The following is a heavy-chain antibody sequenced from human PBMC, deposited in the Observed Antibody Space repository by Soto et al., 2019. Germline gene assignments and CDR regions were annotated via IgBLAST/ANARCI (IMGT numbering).Heavy chain of an antibody. Sequence: EVQLVESGGGLVQPGGSLRLSCAASGFTFSDHYMDWVRQAPGKGLEWVGRTRNKANSYTTEYAASEKGRFTISRDDSKNSLYLQMNSLKTEDTAVYYCARGGRYDSIDYWGQGALVTVSS. V-gene: IGHV3-72*01. J-gene: IGHJ4*02. CDR1: GFTFSDHY. CDR2: TRNKANSYTT. CDR3: ARGGRYDSIDY. D-gene: IGHD3-22*01.